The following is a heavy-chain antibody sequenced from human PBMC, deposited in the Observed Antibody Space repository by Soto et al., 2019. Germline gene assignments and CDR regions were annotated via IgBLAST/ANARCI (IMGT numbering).Heavy chain of an antibody. CDR2: IYSGGST. Sequence: PGGSLRLSCAASGFNVNSSYMSWVRQAPGKGLEWVSVIYSGGSTYYADSVKGRFTISRDNSKNTLYLQMNSLSAEDTALYYCAGYCISTSCHLDAFDIWGQGTMVTVSS. D-gene: IGHD2-2*01. CDR1: GFNVNSSY. J-gene: IGHJ3*02. CDR3: AGYCISTSCHLDAFDI. V-gene: IGHV3-66*01.